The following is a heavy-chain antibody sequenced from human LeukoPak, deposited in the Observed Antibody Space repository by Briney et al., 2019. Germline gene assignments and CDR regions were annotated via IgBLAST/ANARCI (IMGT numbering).Heavy chain of an antibody. Sequence: GRSLRLSCAASGFTFSSYAMHWVRQAPGKGLEWVAVISYDGSNKYYADSVKGRFTISRDNSKNTLYLQMNSLRAEDTAVYYCARGPHIAARQDYWGQGTLVTVSS. CDR1: GFTFSSYA. J-gene: IGHJ4*02. CDR2: ISYDGSNK. D-gene: IGHD6-6*01. V-gene: IGHV3-30-3*01. CDR3: ARGPHIAARQDY.